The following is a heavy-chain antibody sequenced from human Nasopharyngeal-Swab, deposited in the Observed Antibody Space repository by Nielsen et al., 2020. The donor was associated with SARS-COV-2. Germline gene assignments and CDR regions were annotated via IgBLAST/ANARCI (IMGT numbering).Heavy chain of an antibody. D-gene: IGHD1-1*01. CDR2: IYPGDSDT. Sequence: VRQMPGKGLEWMGIIYPGDSDTRYSPSFQCQVTISADKTISTAYLQWSSLKASDTAMYYCARHVTSWKDLSWFDPWGQGTLVTVSS. V-gene: IGHV5-51*01. J-gene: IGHJ5*02. CDR3: ARHVTSWKDLSWFDP.